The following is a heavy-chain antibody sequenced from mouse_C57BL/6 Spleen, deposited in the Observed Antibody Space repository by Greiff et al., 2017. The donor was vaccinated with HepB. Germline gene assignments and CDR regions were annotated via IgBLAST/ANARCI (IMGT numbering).Heavy chain of an antibody. J-gene: IGHJ2*01. Sequence: QVQLQQSGTELVKPGASVKLSCKASGYTFTSYWMHWVKQRPGQGLEWIGNINPSNGGTNYNEKFKSKATLTVDKSSSTAYMQLSSLTSADSAVYYCARTIVEVYVDYWGQCTTLTVAS. V-gene: IGHV1-53*01. D-gene: IGHD1-1*01. CDR1: GYTFTSYW. CDR2: INPSNGGT. CDR3: ARTIVEVYVDY.